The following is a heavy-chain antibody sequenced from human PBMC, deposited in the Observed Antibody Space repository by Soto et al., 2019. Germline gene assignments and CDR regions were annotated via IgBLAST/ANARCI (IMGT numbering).Heavy chain of an antibody. CDR1: CYTLTSYG. D-gene: IGHD3-10*01. Sequence: SPVKVACKASCYTLTSYGISWLRKAPGQGLEWMGWISAYNGNTNYAQKLQGRVTMTTDTSTSTAYMELRSLGSDDTAVYYCARSVGVSQNFDYWGQGTLVTVSS. V-gene: IGHV1-18*01. J-gene: IGHJ4*02. CDR2: ISAYNGNT. CDR3: ARSVGVSQNFDY.